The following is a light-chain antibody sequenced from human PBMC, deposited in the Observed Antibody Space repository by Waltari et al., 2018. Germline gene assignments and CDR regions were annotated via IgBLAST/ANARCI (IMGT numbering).Light chain of an antibody. J-gene: IGKJ1*01. Sequence: EIVMTQSPATLSVSPGERATLSCRASQSVSSNLAWYQQKPGQAPRLLIYGASTRATGVPARFSGSGSGTDFTLTISGLQSEDYAVYFCHQYYLTPWTFGQGTKLEIK. CDR1: QSVSSN. V-gene: IGKV3-15*01. CDR3: HQYYLTPWT. CDR2: GAS.